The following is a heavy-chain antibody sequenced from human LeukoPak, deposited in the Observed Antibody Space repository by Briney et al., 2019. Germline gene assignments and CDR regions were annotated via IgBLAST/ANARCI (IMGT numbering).Heavy chain of an antibody. CDR1: GFTVSNNY. CDR3: AKEPDYGDYFDY. CDR2: IYGDGST. D-gene: IGHD4-17*01. J-gene: IGHJ4*02. Sequence: PGGSLRLSCVVSGFTVSNNYMKWVRQAPGKGLEWVSTIYGDGSTYYADSVKGRFSISRDNSKNTLYLQMNSLRAEDTAVYYCAKEPDYGDYFDYWGQGTLVTVSS. V-gene: IGHV3-53*01.